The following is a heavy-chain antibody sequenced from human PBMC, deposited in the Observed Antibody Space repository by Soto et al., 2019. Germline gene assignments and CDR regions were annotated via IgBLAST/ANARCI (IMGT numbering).Heavy chain of an antibody. CDR1: GYTLTELS. D-gene: IGHD3-3*01. V-gene: IGHV1-24*01. CDR2: FDPEDGET. J-gene: IGHJ6*03. Sequence: ASVKVYCKVSGYTLTELSMHWVRQAPGKGLEWMGGFDPEDGETIYAQKFQGRVTMTEDTSTDTAYMELSSLRSEDTAVYYCATARLERITIFGVVITYYYMDVWGKGTTVTVSS. CDR3: ATARLERITIFGVVITYYYMDV.